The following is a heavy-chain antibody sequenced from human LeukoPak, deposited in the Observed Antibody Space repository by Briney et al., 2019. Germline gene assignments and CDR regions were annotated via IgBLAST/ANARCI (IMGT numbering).Heavy chain of an antibody. V-gene: IGHV3-23*01. J-gene: IGHJ4*02. D-gene: IGHD6-19*01. Sequence: GGSLRLSCAASGFTFSSYAMSWVRQAPGKGLEWVSAISGSGGSTYYADSVKGRFTISRDNSKNTLYLQMNSLRAEDTAVYYCAKEPDSSGWYEAFDYWGQGTLVTVPS. CDR2: ISGSGGST. CDR3: AKEPDSSGWYEAFDY. CDR1: GFTFSSYA.